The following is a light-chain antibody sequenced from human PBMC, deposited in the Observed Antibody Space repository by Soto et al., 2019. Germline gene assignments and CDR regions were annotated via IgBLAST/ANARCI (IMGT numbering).Light chain of an antibody. V-gene: IGKV3-15*01. CDR3: QQYNNWPPWT. CDR1: QSVSSSY. J-gene: IGKJ1*01. Sequence: EIVLTQSPGTLSLSPLERSTLSFISIQSVSSSYLAWYQQKPGQAPRLLIYGASTRATGIPARFSGSGSGTEFTLTISSLQSEDFAVYYCQQYNNWPPWTFGQGTKVDNK. CDR2: GAS.